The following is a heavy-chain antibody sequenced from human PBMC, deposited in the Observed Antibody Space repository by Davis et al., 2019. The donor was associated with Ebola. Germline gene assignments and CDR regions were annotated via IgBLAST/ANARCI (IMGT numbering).Heavy chain of an antibody. V-gene: IGHV1-69*04. CDR3: ARDYGDYIWFDP. D-gene: IGHD4-17*01. J-gene: IGHJ5*02. CDR2: IIPILGIA. CDR1: GGTFSSYA. Sequence: AASVKVTCKASGGTFSSYAISWVRQAPGQGLEWMGRIIPILGIANYAQKLQGRVTMTTDTSTSTAYMELRSLTPDDTAVYYCARDYGDYIWFDPWGQGSLVTVSS.